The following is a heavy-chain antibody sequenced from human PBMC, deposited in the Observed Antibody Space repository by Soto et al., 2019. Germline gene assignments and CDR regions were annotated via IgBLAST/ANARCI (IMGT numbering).Heavy chain of an antibody. CDR3: AASGGDVLRYDYKDTEGIDI. Sequence: QVQLVQSGPEVKKPGSSVKVSCEASGGTFSNFAVNWVRQAPGQGLEWVGGIIPLFNVAKYAQKFEGRVTIVADDSTSTAYMDFRSLRSDDSAVYYCAASGGDVLRYDYKDTEGIDICGQGTMDTVSS. CDR1: GGTFSNFA. V-gene: IGHV1-69*01. D-gene: IGHD4-4*01. J-gene: IGHJ3*02. CDR2: IIPLFNVA.